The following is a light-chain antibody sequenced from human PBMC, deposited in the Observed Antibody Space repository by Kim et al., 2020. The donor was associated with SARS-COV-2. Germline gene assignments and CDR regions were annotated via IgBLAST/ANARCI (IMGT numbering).Light chain of an antibody. Sequence: DIQMTQSPSTLSASVGDRVTISCRASQSIASWLAWYQQKPGKVPRLLIYKASTLESGVPSRFSGSGSGTEFTLTISSLQPGDSATYYCQQHYSYSTFGGGTKVDIK. CDR1: QSIASW. J-gene: IGKJ4*01. CDR3: QQHYSYST. CDR2: KAS. V-gene: IGKV1-5*03.